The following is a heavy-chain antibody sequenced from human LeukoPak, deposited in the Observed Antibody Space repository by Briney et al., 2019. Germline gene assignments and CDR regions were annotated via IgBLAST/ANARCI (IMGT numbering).Heavy chain of an antibody. CDR1: GGSISSGGYH. J-gene: IGHJ4*02. D-gene: IGHD3-10*01. CDR2: IYHSGST. V-gene: IGHV4-30-2*01. CDR3: ARRFGESPSYYFDY. Sequence: SETLSLTCTVSGGSISSGGYHWSWIRQPPGKGLEWIGYIYHSGSTYYNPSLKSRVTISLDRSKNNFSLKLSSVTAADTAVYYCARRFGESPSYYFDYWGQGTLVTVSS.